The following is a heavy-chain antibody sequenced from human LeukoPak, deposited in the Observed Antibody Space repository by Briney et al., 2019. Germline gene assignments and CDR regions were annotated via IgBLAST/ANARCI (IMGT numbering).Heavy chain of an antibody. V-gene: IGHV4-34*01. CDR1: GGSFSGYY. CDR3: ARGYRTTAYNWFDP. CDR2: INHSGST. Sequence: SETLSLTCAVYGGSFSGYYWSWIRQPPGKGLEWIGEINHSGSTNYDPSLKSRVTISVDTSKNQFSLKLSSVTAADTAVYYCARGYRTTAYNWFDPWGQGTLVTVSS. J-gene: IGHJ5*02. D-gene: IGHD4-17*01.